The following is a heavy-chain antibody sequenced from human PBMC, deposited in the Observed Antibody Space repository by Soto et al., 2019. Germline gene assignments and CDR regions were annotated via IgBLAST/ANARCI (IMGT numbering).Heavy chain of an antibody. D-gene: IGHD3-10*02. Sequence: QVQLQESGPGLVKPSGTLSLTCGVSRGSITTEHWWSWVRQSPETGLAWIGEVHRDAIANYNPSLKGRVTITVDTYKDDFSLKMNSMTAADTASYYCAREAQPGLFGGGYFALWGRGTLVFVSS. V-gene: IGHV4-4*02. CDR1: RGSITTEHW. CDR3: AREAQPGLFGGGYFAL. CDR2: VHRDAIA. J-gene: IGHJ2*01.